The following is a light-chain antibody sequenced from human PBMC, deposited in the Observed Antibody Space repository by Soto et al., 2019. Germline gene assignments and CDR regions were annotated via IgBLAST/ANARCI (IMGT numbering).Light chain of an antibody. V-gene: IGLV2-14*01. Sequence: QSALTQPASVSGSPGQSITISCTGTSSDVGGYNYVSWYQQHPGKAPKLMIYEVSNRPSGVSSRFTGSKSGNTASLTISGLQADDEADYYCCSYVGSRFVVFGGGTKLTVL. J-gene: IGLJ2*01. CDR1: SSDVGGYNY. CDR2: EVS. CDR3: CSYVGSRFVV.